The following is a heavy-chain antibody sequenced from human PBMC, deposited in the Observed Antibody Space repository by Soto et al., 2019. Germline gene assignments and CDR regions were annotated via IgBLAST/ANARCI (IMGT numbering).Heavy chain of an antibody. Sequence: GESLKISCKGSGYTFTSYDINWVRQATGQGLEWMGWMNPNSGNTGYAQKFQGRVTMTRNTSISTAYMELSSLRSEDTAVYYCARVGSGSYGAEYYYMDVWGKGTTVTVSS. D-gene: IGHD3-10*01. CDR1: GYTFTSYD. CDR2: MNPNSGNT. J-gene: IGHJ6*03. V-gene: IGHV1-8*01. CDR3: ARVGSGSYGAEYYYMDV.